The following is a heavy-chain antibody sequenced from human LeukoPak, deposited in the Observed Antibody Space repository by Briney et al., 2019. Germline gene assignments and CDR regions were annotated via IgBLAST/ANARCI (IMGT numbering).Heavy chain of an antibody. CDR1: GYSISSGYY. D-gene: IGHD3-10*01. CDR3: ARLGITMVRAPSGKAFDI. Sequence: SETLSLTCTVSGYSISSGYYWGWIRPPPGKGLEWIGSIYHSGSTYYNPSLKSRVTISVDTSKNQFSLKLSSVTAADTAVYYCARLGITMVRAPSGKAFDIWGQGTMVTVSS. V-gene: IGHV4-38-2*02. J-gene: IGHJ3*02. CDR2: IYHSGST.